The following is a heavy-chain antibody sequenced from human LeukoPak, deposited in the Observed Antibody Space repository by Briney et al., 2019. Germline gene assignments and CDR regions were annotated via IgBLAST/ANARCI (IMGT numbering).Heavy chain of an antibody. D-gene: IGHD1-14*01. V-gene: IGHV4-61*01. CDR1: GGSISSSSYY. Sequence: SETLSLTCTVSGGSISSSSYYWSWIRQPPGKGLEWIGYIYYSGSTNYNPSLKSRVAISVDTSKNQFSLKLSSVTAADTAVYYCARKVSYNWFDPWGQGTLVTVSS. CDR3: ARKVSYNWFDP. CDR2: IYYSGST. J-gene: IGHJ5*02.